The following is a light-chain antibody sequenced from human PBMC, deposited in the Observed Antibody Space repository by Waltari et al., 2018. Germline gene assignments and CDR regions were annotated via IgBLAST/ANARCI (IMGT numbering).Light chain of an antibody. CDR2: ENS. J-gene: IGLJ7*01. V-gene: IGLV1-51*02. CDR3: GTWDSSLSGAV. CDR1: SPHIGNTY. Sequence: QPVLTQPPSVSAAPGQRVTISCSGGSPHIGNTYVSWYRQFPGTAPKLLIYENSERPSGIPGRFSGSKSGTSATLDITGLQAGDEADYYCGTWDSSLSGAVFGGGTHLTVL.